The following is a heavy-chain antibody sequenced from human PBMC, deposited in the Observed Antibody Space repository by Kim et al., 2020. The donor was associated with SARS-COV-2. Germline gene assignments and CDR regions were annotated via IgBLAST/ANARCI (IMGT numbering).Heavy chain of an antibody. CDR2: INTNTGNP. CDR3: ARGGDSSSWYWLLFDY. J-gene: IGHJ4*02. CDR1: GYTFTSYA. D-gene: IGHD6-13*01. V-gene: IGHV7-4-1*02. Sequence: ASVKVSCKASGYTFTSYAMNWVRQAPGQGLEWMGWINTNTGNPTYAQGFTGRFVFSLDTSVSTAYLQISSLKAEVTAVYYCARGGDSSSWYWLLFDYWGQGTLVTVSS.